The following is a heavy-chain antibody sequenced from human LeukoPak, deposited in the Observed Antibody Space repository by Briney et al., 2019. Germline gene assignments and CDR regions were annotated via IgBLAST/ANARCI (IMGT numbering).Heavy chain of an antibody. Sequence: GESLKISCKGSGYSFTTHWIGWVRQMPGKGLEWMGIIYPGDSDTRYSPSFQGQVTISADKSISTAYLQWSSLKASDTAMYYCARHSGTVMVSFDYWGQGTLVTVSS. V-gene: IGHV5-51*01. CDR2: IYPGDSDT. D-gene: IGHD5-18*01. CDR3: ARHSGTVMVSFDY. CDR1: GYSFTTHW. J-gene: IGHJ4*02.